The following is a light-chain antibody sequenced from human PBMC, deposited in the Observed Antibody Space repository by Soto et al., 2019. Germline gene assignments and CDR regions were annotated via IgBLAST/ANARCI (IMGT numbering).Light chain of an antibody. Sequence: DIVMTQSPDSLAVSLGERATINCKSSQSVLYSSNNKNYLTWYQQKPGQPPRVLVYWASTRESGVPDRFSGSESGTDFTLPISSLQAEDVAVYYCQQYYSPPHTFGQGTKLEIK. CDR3: QQYYSPPHT. J-gene: IGKJ2*01. CDR2: WAS. V-gene: IGKV4-1*01. CDR1: QSVLYSSNNKNY.